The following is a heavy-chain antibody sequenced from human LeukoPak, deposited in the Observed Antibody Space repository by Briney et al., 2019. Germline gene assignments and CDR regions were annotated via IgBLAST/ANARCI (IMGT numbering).Heavy chain of an antibody. CDR3: ARVRYSYGYGDY. V-gene: IGHV1-2*02. CDR2: INPNSGGT. Sequence: ASVKVSCKASGYTFTRYYMHWVRQAPGQGLEWMGWINPNSGGTNYAQKFQGRVTMTRDTSISTAYMELSRLRSDDTAVYYCARVRYSYGYGDYWGQGTLVTVSS. CDR1: GYTFTRYY. D-gene: IGHD5-18*01. J-gene: IGHJ4*02.